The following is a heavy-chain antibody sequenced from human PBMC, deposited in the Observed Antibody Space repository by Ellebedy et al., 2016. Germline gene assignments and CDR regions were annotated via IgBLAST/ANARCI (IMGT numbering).Heavy chain of an antibody. D-gene: IGHD2-8*01. V-gene: IGHV3-23*01. CDR2: ISGDGADI. Sequence: GGSLRLXXATSGFTFSNFFMSWVRQTPGKGLEWVSTISGDGADINLADSGKGRFTISRDNSRNTMYLQMNSLRADDTAVYYCRQGHYANYWGQGTLVTVSS. J-gene: IGHJ4*02. CDR1: GFTFSNFF. CDR3: RQGHYANY.